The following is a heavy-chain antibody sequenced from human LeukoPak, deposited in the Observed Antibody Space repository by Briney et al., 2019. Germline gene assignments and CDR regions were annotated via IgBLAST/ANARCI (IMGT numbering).Heavy chain of an antibody. CDR3: ARVLPRYDFWSGYYNGVSDAFDI. Sequence: SETLSPTCTVSGGSISSSSYYWGWIRQPPGKGLEWIGSIYYSGSTYYNPSLKSRVTISVDTSKNQFSLKLSSVTAADTAVYYCARVLPRYDFWSGYYNGVSDAFDIWGQGTMVTVSS. J-gene: IGHJ3*02. V-gene: IGHV4-39*07. D-gene: IGHD3-3*01. CDR1: GGSISSSSYY. CDR2: IYYSGST.